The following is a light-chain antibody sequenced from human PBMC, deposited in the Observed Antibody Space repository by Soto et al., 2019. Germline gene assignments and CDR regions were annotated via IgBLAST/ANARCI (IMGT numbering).Light chain of an antibody. V-gene: IGKV1-5*03. Sequence: DIQMTQSPSTLSASVGDRVTLTCRASQSISTWLSCYQQKPGKAPKLLIYKASILESGVPSRFSGSGSGTEFSLPISGLQPDDFATDYCQKYNAYPYDFGQGTTLGSK. CDR1: QSISTW. J-gene: IGKJ2*01. CDR3: QKYNAYPYD. CDR2: KAS.